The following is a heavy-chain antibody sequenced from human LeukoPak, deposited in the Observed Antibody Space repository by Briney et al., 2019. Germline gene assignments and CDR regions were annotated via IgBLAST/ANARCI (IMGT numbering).Heavy chain of an antibody. V-gene: IGHV3-33*01. CDR1: GLTFSSYG. D-gene: IGHD3-16*02. J-gene: IGHJ4*02. CDR2: IWYDGSNK. Sequence: PGGSLRLSCAASGLTFSSYGMHWVRQAPGKGLEWVAVIWYDGSNKYYADFVKGRFTISRDNSKNTLYLQMNSLRAEDTAVYYCARVGSLGNWYYDYVWGSYRQEEYHFDYWGQGTLVTVSS. CDR3: ARVGSLGNWYYDYVWGSYRQEEYHFDY.